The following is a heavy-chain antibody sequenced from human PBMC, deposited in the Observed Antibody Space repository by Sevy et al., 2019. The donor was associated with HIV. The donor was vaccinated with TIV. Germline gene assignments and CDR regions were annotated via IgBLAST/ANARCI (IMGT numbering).Heavy chain of an antibody. CDR3: ARGQPPFYIQH. V-gene: IGHV3-74*01. CDR1: GFTFSSYW. CDR2: ISSDGSST. Sequence: GGSLRLSCAASGFTFSSYWMHWVRQAPGKGLVWLSRISSDGSSTTYADSVQGRFTISRDNAKNTLYLQMNTLRAEDTAVYYCARGQPPFYIQHWGQGTLVTVSS. D-gene: IGHD5-18*01. J-gene: IGHJ1*01.